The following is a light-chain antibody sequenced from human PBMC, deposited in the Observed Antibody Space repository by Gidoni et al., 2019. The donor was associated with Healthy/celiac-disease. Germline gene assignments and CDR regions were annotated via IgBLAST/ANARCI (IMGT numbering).Light chain of an antibody. Sequence: DIVMTHSPATLSVSPGERATLSCTASHSVSSNLAWYQQKPGQAPRLLIYGASTRATGIPARFSGSGSGTEFTLTISSLPSEDFAVYYCQQYNNWPITFGQGTRLEIK. V-gene: IGKV3-15*01. CDR3: QQYNNWPIT. CDR1: HSVSSN. CDR2: GAS. J-gene: IGKJ5*01.